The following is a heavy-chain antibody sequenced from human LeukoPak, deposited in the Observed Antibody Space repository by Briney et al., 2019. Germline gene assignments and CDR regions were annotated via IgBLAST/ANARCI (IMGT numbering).Heavy chain of an antibody. CDR2: IIPIFGTA. V-gene: IGHV1-69*06. CDR3: ARGLSAQAYDSSGYYYEDAFDI. D-gene: IGHD3-22*01. Sequence: EASGKVSCKASGGTFSSYAISWVRQAPGQGLEWMGGIIPIFGTANYAQKVQGRVTITADKSTSTAYMALSSLRSEDTAVYYCARGLSAQAYDSSGYYYEDAFDIWGQGTMVTVSP. J-gene: IGHJ3*02. CDR1: GGTFSSYA.